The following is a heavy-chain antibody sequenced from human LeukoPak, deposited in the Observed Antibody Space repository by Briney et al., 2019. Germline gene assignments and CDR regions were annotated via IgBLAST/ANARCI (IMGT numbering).Heavy chain of an antibody. CDR1: GGSISSSSYY. D-gene: IGHD6-13*01. Sequence: SETLSLTCTVSGGSISSSSYYWGWIRQPPGKGLEWIGSIYYSGSTYYNPSLKSRVTISVDTSKNQFSLKLSSVTAADTAVYYCARGSSSWYSLTDYYYGMDVWGQGTTVTVSS. CDR2: IYYSGST. CDR3: ARGSSSWYSLTDYYYGMDV. J-gene: IGHJ6*02. V-gene: IGHV4-39*07.